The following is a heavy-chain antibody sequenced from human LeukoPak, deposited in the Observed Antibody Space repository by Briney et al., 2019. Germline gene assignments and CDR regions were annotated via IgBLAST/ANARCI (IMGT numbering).Heavy chain of an antibody. CDR3: ARVVYGDYSKDFDY. CDR2: IYYSGST. D-gene: IGHD4-17*01. V-gene: IGHV4-39*07. Sequence: KASETLSLTCTVSGGSISSSSYYWGWIRQPPGKGLEWIGSIYYSGSTYYNPSLKSRVTISVDTSKNQFSLKLNSVTAADTAVYYCARVVYGDYSKDFDYWGQGTLVTVSS. CDR1: GGSISSSSYY. J-gene: IGHJ4*02.